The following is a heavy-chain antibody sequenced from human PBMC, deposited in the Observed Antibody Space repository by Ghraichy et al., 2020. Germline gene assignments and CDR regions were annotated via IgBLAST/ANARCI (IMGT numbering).Heavy chain of an antibody. V-gene: IGHV4-34*01. CDR3: ARRGYPYYYYYYGMDV. CDR2: INHSGST. D-gene: IGHD3-16*02. CDR1: GGSFSGYY. Sequence: SETLSLTCAVYGGSFSGYYWSWIRQPPGKGLEWIGEINHSGSTNYNPSLKSRVTISVDTSKNQFSLKLSSVTAADTAVYYCARRGYPYYYYYYGMDVWGQGTTVTVSS. J-gene: IGHJ6*02.